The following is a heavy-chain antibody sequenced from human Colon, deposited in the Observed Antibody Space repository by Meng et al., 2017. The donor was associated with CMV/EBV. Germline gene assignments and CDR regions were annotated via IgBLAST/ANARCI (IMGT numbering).Heavy chain of an antibody. V-gene: IGHV1-2*02. J-gene: IGHJ5*02. Sequence: CEASAYTFPAYYIHWVRQAPGQGLEWMGWINPNSGGTNYAQKFEGRVTMTRDTSISTAYMEMRRLTSDDTAVYYCARDWLGFKVWFGPWGQGTLATVSS. CDR1: AYTFPAYY. CDR3: ARDWLGFKVWFGP. D-gene: IGHD3-3*01. CDR2: INPNSGGT.